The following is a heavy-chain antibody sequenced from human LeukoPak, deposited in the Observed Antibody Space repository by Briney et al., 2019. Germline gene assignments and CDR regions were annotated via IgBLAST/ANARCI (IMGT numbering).Heavy chain of an antibody. Sequence: SETLSLTCTVSGGSISPYFWSWIRQPPGKGLEWIGYISYTGSTNYNPSLKSRVTISVDTSKNQFSLQWTSVTAADTAVYYCARDDYRGVTNFDPWGQGTLVTVSS. V-gene: IGHV4-59*01. CDR1: GGSISPYF. D-gene: IGHD3-10*01. CDR2: ISYTGST. J-gene: IGHJ5*02. CDR3: ARDDYRGVTNFDP.